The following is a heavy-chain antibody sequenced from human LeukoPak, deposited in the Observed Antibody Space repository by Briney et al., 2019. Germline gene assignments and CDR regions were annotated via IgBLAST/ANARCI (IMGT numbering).Heavy chain of an antibody. CDR1: GGSISSGGYS. D-gene: IGHD3-22*01. V-gene: IGHV4-30-2*01. Sequence: PSQTLSLTCAVSGGSISSGGYSWSWIRQPPGQGLEWIGYIYHSGSTYYNPSLKSRVTISVDRSKNQFSLKLSSVTAADTAVYYCARDYYDSSGSIWFDPWGQGTLVTVSS. J-gene: IGHJ5*02. CDR2: IYHSGST. CDR3: ARDYYDSSGSIWFDP.